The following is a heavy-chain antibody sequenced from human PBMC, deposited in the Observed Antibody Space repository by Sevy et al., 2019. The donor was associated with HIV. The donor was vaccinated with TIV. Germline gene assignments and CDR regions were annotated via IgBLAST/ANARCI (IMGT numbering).Heavy chain of an antibody. J-gene: IGHJ4*02. D-gene: IGHD4-17*01. V-gene: IGHV3-30-3*01. CDR3: ARDFYEFGDPRGLDY. CDR2: SSYDGGNI. CDR1: GFILGYYA. Sequence: SLKISCTASGFILGYYAMHWVRQAPGKGLEWVAVSSYDGGNIYYADSVQGRFTVSRDNSKNTLYLQMNSLRPEDTAMYYCARDFYEFGDPRGLDYWGQGVLVTVSS.